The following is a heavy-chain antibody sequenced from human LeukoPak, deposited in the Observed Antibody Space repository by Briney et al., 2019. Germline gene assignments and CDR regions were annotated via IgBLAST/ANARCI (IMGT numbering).Heavy chain of an antibody. D-gene: IGHD6-13*01. CDR1: GGSISSSSYY. J-gene: IGHJ5*02. CDR3: ARVPSTQLAAADP. CDR2: IYYSGST. V-gene: IGHV4-39*07. Sequence: PSETLSLTCTVSGGSISSSSYYWGWIRQPPGKGLEWIGSIYYSGSTYYNPSLKSRVTISVDTSKNQFSLKLSSVTAADTAVYYCARVPSTQLAAADPWGQGTLVTVSS.